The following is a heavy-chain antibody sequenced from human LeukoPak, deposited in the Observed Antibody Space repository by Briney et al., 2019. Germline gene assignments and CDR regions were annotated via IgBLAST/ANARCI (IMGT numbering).Heavy chain of an antibody. Sequence: PGGSLRLSCAASGFIFTGYAMSWVRQAPGKGLEWVSSISSSSSYIYYADSVKGRFTISRDNAKNSLYLQMNSLRAEDTAVYYCARDTRWFGELLGHDWFDPWGQGTLVTVSS. J-gene: IGHJ5*02. D-gene: IGHD3-10*01. V-gene: IGHV3-21*01. CDR3: ARDTRWFGELLGHDWFDP. CDR2: ISSSSSYI. CDR1: GFIFTGYA.